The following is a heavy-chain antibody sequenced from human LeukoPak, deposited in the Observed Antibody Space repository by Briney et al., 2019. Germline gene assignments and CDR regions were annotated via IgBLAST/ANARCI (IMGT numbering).Heavy chain of an antibody. CDR3: ARDSTYYYDSGSCGPHYFDN. J-gene: IGHJ4*02. V-gene: IGHV3-30*01. Sequence: QPGGSLRLSCAASGFTFSNYAMHWVRQPPGKGLEWVSLISSGGTYEYYADSVKGRFPISRDNSKNTLYLQLNSLRAEDTAVYYCARDSTYYYDSGSCGPHYFDNWGQGILVTVSS. D-gene: IGHD3-10*01. CDR1: GFTFSNYA. CDR2: ISSGGTYE.